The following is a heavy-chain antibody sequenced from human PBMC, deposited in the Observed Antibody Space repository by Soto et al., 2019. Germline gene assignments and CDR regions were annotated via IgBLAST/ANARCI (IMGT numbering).Heavy chain of an antibody. J-gene: IGHJ6*02. CDR2: INPNSGGT. Sequence: SVKVSCKASGYTFTGYYMHWVRQAPGQGLEWMGWINPNSGGTNYAQKFQGRVTMTRDTSISTAYMELSRLRSDDTAVYYCASLGRYCSGGSCYLYYYYGMDVWGQGTTVTVSS. CDR3: ASLGRYCSGGSCYLYYYYGMDV. CDR1: GYTFTGYY. D-gene: IGHD2-15*01. V-gene: IGHV1-2*02.